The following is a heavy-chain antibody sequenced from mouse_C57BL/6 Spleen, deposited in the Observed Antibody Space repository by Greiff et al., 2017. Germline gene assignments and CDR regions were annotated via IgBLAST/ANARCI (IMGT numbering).Heavy chain of an antibody. CDR3: GRWDSNYDY. CDR2: IYPRSGNT. CDR1: GYTFTSYG. D-gene: IGHD2-5*01. Sequence: QVQLKQSGAELVRPGASVKLSCKASGYTFTSYGISWVKQRTGQGLEWIGEIYPRSGNTYYNEKFKGTATLTADKSSSTAYMELRSLTSEDSAVYFCGRWDSNYDYWGQGTTLTVSS. V-gene: IGHV1-81*01. J-gene: IGHJ2*01.